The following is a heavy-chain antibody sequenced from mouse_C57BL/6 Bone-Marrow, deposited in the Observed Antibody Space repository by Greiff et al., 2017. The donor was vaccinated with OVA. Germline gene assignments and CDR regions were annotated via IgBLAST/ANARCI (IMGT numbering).Heavy chain of an antibody. D-gene: IGHD2-3*01. CDR3: ARSGIYDGYYDYFDY. CDR1: GYTFTSYW. V-gene: IGHV1-55*01. CDR2: IYPGSGST. Sequence: QVQLKQPGAELVMPGASVKLSCKASGYTFTSYWMHWVKQRPGQGLEWIGDIYPGSGSTNYNEKFKSKATLTVDTSSSTAYMQLSSLTSEDSAFYYCARSGIYDGYYDYFDYWGQGTTLTVSS. J-gene: IGHJ2*01.